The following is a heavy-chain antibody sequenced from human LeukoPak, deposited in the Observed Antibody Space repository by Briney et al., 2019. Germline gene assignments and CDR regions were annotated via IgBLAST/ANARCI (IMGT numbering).Heavy chain of an antibody. CDR2: INPNSGGT. V-gene: IGHV1-2*04. J-gene: IGHJ5*02. D-gene: IGHD1-26*01. Sequence: GASVKVSCKASGYTFTGYYMHWVRQAPGQGLEWMGWINPNSGGTNYAQKFQGWVTMTRDTSISTAYMELSRLRSEDTAVYYCATLGVGALNNWFDPWGQGTLVTVSS. CDR1: GYTFTGYY. CDR3: ATLGVGALNNWFDP.